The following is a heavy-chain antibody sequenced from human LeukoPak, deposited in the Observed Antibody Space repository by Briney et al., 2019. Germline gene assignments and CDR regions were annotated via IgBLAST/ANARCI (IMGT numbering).Heavy chain of an antibody. J-gene: IGHJ4*02. Sequence: SVKVSCKASGGTFSSYAISWVRQAPGQGLEWMGGIIPIFGTANYAQKFQGRVTITADESTSTAYMELSSLRSEDTAVYYCARQRGGYSYASPEYYFDYWGQGTLVTVSP. D-gene: IGHD5-18*01. CDR3: ARQRGGYSYASPEYYFDY. CDR2: IIPIFGTA. CDR1: GGTFSSYA. V-gene: IGHV1-69*13.